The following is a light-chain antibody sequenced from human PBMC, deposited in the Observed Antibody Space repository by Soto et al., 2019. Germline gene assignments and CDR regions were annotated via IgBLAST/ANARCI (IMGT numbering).Light chain of an antibody. J-gene: IGKJ2*01. CDR1: QRLLHSNGNTF. Sequence: EIVMTQSPPSLTVTPGEPASISCRSSQRLLHSNGNTFLDWYLQKPGQSPQLPIYLGSNRASGVPDRVSGSEAGTDFTLKISRVEAEDVGVYYCMQALQTPYTFGQGTKVDIK. V-gene: IGKV2-28*01. CDR2: LGS. CDR3: MQALQTPYT.